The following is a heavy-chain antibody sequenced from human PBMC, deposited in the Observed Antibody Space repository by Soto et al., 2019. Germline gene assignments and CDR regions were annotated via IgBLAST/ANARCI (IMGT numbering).Heavy chain of an antibody. CDR1: GYTFSSYH. CDR2: ISAYNGNT. Sequence: GASVKVSCKASGYTFSSYHISCVRQAPGQGLEWMGWISAYNGNTNYAQKLQGRVTMTTDTSTSTAYMELRSPRSDDTAVYYCARDSEYYDILTGYPQPFDYWGQGTLVNVS. D-gene: IGHD3-9*01. CDR3: ARDSEYYDILTGYPQPFDY. J-gene: IGHJ4*02. V-gene: IGHV1-18*01.